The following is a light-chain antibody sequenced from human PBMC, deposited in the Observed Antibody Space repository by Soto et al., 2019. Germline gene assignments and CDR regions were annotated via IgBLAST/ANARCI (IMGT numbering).Light chain of an antibody. CDR1: QSVSSSY. V-gene: IGKV3-20*01. Sequence: EIVLTQSPGTLSLSPGERATLSCRASQSVSSSYLAWYQQKPGQAPRLLIYGASSRATGIPDRFSGSGSGTDFTLTISRLEPEDFAVYYCQQYGSFPLTVGGGTKVEIK. CDR2: GAS. CDR3: QQYGSFPLT. J-gene: IGKJ4*01.